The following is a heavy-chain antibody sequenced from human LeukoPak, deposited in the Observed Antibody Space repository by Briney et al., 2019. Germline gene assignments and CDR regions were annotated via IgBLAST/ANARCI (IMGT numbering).Heavy chain of an antibody. V-gene: IGHV1-2*02. Sequence: ASVKVSCKASGYTFTSYGISWVRQAPGQGLEWMGWINPNSGGTNYAQKFQGRVTMTRDTSISTAYMELSRLRSDDTAVYYCARGWRLAYCGGDCYSTDYWGQGTLVTVSS. CDR2: INPNSGGT. CDR3: ARGWRLAYCGGDCYSTDY. D-gene: IGHD2-21*02. CDR1: GYTFTSYG. J-gene: IGHJ4*02.